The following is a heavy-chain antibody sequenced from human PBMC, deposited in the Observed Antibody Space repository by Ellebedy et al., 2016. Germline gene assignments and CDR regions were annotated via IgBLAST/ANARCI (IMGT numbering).Heavy chain of an antibody. J-gene: IGHJ4*02. CDR3: ARAFNRHSPTTKIEY. CDR1: GYTFTNYG. V-gene: IGHV1-18*01. Sequence: ASVKVSCKASGYTFTNYGISWVRQAPGQGLEWMGWISTYDGNTNYAQNLQGRVTMTTDTSTGTVYMELRSLRSDDSAVYYRARAFNRHSPTTKIEYWGQGTLITVSS. CDR2: ISTYDGNT. D-gene: IGHD4-17*01.